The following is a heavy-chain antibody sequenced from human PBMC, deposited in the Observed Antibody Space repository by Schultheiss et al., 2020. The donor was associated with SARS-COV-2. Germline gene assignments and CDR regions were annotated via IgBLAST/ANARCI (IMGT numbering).Heavy chain of an antibody. CDR1: GFTFSSYW. V-gene: IGHV3-74*01. Sequence: GGSLRLSCAASGFTFSSYWMHWVRQAPGKGLVWVSRINSDGSSTSYADSVKGRFTISRDNSKNTLYLQMNSLRVEDTAVYYCAKALSFQLLRPFDYWGQGALVTVSS. CDR3: AKALSFQLLRPFDY. D-gene: IGHD2-2*01. J-gene: IGHJ4*02. CDR2: INSDGSST.